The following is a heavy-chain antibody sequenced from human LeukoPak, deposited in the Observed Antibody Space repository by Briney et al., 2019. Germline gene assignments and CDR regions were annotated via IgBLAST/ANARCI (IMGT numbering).Heavy chain of an antibody. Sequence: SVKVSCKASGGTFSSYTISWVRQAPGQGLEWMGRIIPILGIANYAQKFQGRVTITADKSTSTAYMELSSLRSEDTAVYCCAHRFTHDYVWGSSLDYWGQGTLVTVSS. V-gene: IGHV1-69*02. CDR2: IIPILGIA. CDR1: GGTFSSYT. D-gene: IGHD3-16*01. CDR3: AHRFTHDYVWGSSLDY. J-gene: IGHJ4*02.